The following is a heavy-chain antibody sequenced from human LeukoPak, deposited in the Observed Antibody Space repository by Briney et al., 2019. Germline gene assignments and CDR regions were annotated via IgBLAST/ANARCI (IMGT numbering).Heavy chain of an antibody. CDR2: INPSGGST. CDR3: ARDQSPYYYDSSGYSALSY. J-gene: IGHJ4*02. Sequence: GASVKVSCKASGYTFTSYYMHWVRQAPGQGLEWMGIINPSGGSTSYAQKFQGRVTMTRDMSTSTVYMELSSLRSEDTAVYYCARDQSPYYYDSSGYSALSYWGQGTLVTVSS. V-gene: IGHV1-46*01. CDR1: GYTFTSYY. D-gene: IGHD3-22*01.